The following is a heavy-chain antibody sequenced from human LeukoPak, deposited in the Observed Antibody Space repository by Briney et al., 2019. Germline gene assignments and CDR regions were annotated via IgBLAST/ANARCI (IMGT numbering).Heavy chain of an antibody. Sequence: GGSLRLSCAASGFTFRNCAMSWVRQAPGKGLEWVSVIYSGGSTYYADSVKGRFTISRDNSKNTLYLQMNSLRAEDTAVYYCARDRPRVDAFDIWGQGTMVTVSS. D-gene: IGHD5-24*01. CDR3: ARDRPRVDAFDI. V-gene: IGHV3-66*01. J-gene: IGHJ3*02. CDR1: GFTFRNCA. CDR2: IYSGGST.